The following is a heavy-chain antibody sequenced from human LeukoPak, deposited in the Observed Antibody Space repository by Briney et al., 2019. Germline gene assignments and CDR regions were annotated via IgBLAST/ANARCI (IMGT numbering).Heavy chain of an antibody. Sequence: ASVKVSCKASGGTFSSYAISWVRQAPGQGLEWMGRIIPILGIANYAQKFQGRVTITADKSTSTAYMELSSLRSEDTAVYYCATLPYCSGGNCYSGGWGQGTLVTVSS. CDR2: IIPILGIA. CDR3: ATLPYCSGGNCYSGG. D-gene: IGHD2-15*01. V-gene: IGHV1-69*04. J-gene: IGHJ4*02. CDR1: GGTFSSYA.